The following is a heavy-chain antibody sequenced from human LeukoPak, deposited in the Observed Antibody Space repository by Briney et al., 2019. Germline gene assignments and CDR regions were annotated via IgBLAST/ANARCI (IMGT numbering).Heavy chain of an antibody. Sequence: GGSLRLSCAASGFTFDDYAMHWVRHAPGKGLEWVSGISWNSGSIGYADSVKGRFTISRDNAKNSLYLQMNSLRAEDTALYYCAKSAATAYYFDYWGQGTLVTVSS. CDR2: ISWNSGSI. V-gene: IGHV3-9*01. J-gene: IGHJ4*02. CDR1: GFTFDDYA. CDR3: AKSAATAYYFDY. D-gene: IGHD2-2*01.